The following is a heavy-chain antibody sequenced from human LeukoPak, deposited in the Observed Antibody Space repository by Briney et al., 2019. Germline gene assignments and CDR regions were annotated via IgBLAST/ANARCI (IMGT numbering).Heavy chain of an antibody. CDR1: GFTFCNYA. J-gene: IGHJ4*02. Sequence: GSLRLSCATSGFTFCNYAVSWVRQAPGKGLEWVSSISGSGGTTYYADSVKGRFTISRDNSKNTLYLQMNSLRAEDTAVYYCAKDPYRASSGLVDYWGQGTLVTVSS. D-gene: IGHD5-12*01. V-gene: IGHV3-23*01. CDR3: AKDPYRASSGLVDY. CDR2: ISGSGGTT.